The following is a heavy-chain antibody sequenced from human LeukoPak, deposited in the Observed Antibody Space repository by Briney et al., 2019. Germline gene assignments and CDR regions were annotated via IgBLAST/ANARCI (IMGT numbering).Heavy chain of an antibody. J-gene: IGHJ4*02. Sequence: PGGSLRLSCAASGFTFSDHDMHWVRQATGKGLEWVSGIDTAGDTYYPGSVKGRFTISREDAKNSLYLQMNNLRPGDTAVYYCARALEGNDRPLDSWGQRTLVTVSS. D-gene: IGHD3-16*02. CDR3: ARALEGNDRPLDS. CDR2: IDTAGDT. CDR1: GFTFSDHD. V-gene: IGHV3-13*01.